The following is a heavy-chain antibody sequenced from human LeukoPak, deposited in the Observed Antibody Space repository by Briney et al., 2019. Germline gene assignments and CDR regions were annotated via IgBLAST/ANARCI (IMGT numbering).Heavy chain of an antibody. D-gene: IGHD2-21*02. V-gene: IGHV4-4*07. Sequence: DPSETLSLTCTVSGGSISSYYWSWIRQPAGKGLEWIGHIYNSGSTNYNPSLKGRVTMSVATSKNQFSLHLSSVTAADTAVYYCATPPWGLLSRDAFDIWGQGTMVTVSS. CDR3: ATPPWGLLSRDAFDI. J-gene: IGHJ3*02. CDR1: GGSISSYY. CDR2: IYNSGST.